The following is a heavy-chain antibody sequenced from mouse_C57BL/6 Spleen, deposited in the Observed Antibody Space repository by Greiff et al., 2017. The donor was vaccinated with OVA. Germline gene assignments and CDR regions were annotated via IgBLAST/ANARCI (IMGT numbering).Heavy chain of an antibody. V-gene: IGHV5-4*01. CDR3: ARDQEVTGTWWYFDV. D-gene: IGHD4-1*01. J-gene: IGHJ1*03. Sequence: DVKLVESGGGLVKPGGSLKLSCAASGFTFSSSAMSWVRQTPDKRLEWVATISDGGSYTSYPDNVKGRSTSSRDNAKNNQYLQMSHLKSEDTAMYYCARDQEVTGTWWYFDVWGTGTTVTVSS. CDR1: GFTFSSSA. CDR2: ISDGGSYT.